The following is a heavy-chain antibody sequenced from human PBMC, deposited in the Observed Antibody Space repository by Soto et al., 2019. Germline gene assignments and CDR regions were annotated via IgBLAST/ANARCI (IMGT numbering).Heavy chain of an antibody. Sequence: QVQLVESGGGVVQPGRSLRLSCAASGFTFSSYGMHWVRQAPGKGLEWVAVIWYDGSNKYYAESVKGRFTISRDNSKNTLYLQMNSLRAEDTAVYYCARDSHVGSGWQLTAYYWGQGTLVTVSS. CDR3: ARDSHVGSGWQLTAYY. V-gene: IGHV3-33*01. J-gene: IGHJ4*02. D-gene: IGHD6-19*01. CDR1: GFTFSSYG. CDR2: IWYDGSNK.